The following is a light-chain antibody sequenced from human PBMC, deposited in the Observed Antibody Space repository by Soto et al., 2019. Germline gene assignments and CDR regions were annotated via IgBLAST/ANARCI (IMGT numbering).Light chain of an antibody. V-gene: IGKV3-15*01. CDR2: GAS. CDR1: QSVSSSY. Sequence: EIVLTQSPGTLSLSPGERAPLSCRASQSVSSSYLAWYQQKPGQAPRLLIYGASTRATGIPARFSGSGSGTQYTLTISSLQSAEFAVYYCQQYNNWPRTVGQGTKVDIK. CDR3: QQYNNWPRT. J-gene: IGKJ1*01.